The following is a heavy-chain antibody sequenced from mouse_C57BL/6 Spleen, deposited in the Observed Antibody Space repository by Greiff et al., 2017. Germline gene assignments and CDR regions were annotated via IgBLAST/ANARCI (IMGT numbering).Heavy chain of an antibody. Sequence: QVQLQQPGAELVRPGSSVKLSCKASGYTFTSYWMDWVKQRPGQGLEWIGNIYPSDSETHYNQKFKDKATLTVVKSSSTAYMQLSSLTSEDSAVYYCARFDYERGFAYWGQGTLVTVSA. CDR3: ARFDYERGFAY. CDR2: IYPSDSET. J-gene: IGHJ3*01. D-gene: IGHD2-4*01. V-gene: IGHV1-61*01. CDR1: GYTFTSYW.